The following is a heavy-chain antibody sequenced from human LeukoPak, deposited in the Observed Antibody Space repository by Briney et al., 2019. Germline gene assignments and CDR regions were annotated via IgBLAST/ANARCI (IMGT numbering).Heavy chain of an antibody. D-gene: IGHD4-17*01. CDR1: GFTFSSYA. V-gene: IGHV3-23*01. J-gene: IGHJ6*02. Sequence: GGSLRLSCTASGFTFSSYAMSWVRQAPGKGLEWVSAISGSGGSTYYADSVKGRFTISRDNSKNTLYLQMNSLRAEDTAVYYCAKDRGYGDYVLGMDVWGQGTTVTVSS. CDR2: ISGSGGST. CDR3: AKDRGYGDYVLGMDV.